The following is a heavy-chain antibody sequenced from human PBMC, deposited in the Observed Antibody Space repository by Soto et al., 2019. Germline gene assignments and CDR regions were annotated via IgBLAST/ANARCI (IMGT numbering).Heavy chain of an antibody. J-gene: IGHJ4*02. V-gene: IGHV3-23*01. CDR3: ARRGSGGYYDY. CDR1: GFTFSSYA. Sequence: EVQLLESGGGLVQPGGSLRLSCAASGFTFSSYAMRWVRQAPVKGLEWVSAISGSGDSTYYADSVKGRFTISRDNSKNTLYPQMNGLRAEDTAVYYCARRGSGGYYDYWGQGTLVTVSS. CDR2: ISGSGDST. D-gene: IGHD6-19*01.